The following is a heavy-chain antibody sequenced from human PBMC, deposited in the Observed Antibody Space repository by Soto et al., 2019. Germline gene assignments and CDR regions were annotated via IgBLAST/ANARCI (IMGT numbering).Heavy chain of an antibody. CDR3: ARRRYCGADCYSQYYYGMDI. J-gene: IGHJ6*02. D-gene: IGHD2-21*02. CDR2: VIPVLGVT. V-gene: IGHV1-69*02. CDR1: GDTFSSYT. Sequence: QVQLVQSGAELKKPGSSVKVSCRSGGDTFSSYTVSWVRQAPGQGLEWMGRVIPVLGVTNYARKFQGRVSITAEKSTSTAYLELRSLTSGDSGVYYCARRRYCGADCYSQYYYGMDIWGHGTTVTVSS.